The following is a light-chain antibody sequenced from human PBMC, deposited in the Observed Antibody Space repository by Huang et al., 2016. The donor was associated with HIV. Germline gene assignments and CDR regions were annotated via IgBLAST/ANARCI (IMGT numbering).Light chain of an antibody. CDR2: GAS. CDR3: QQYAGSPYT. CDR1: QRVSISF. J-gene: IGKJ2*01. V-gene: IGKV3-20*01. Sequence: IVLTQSPVTLSLSPGERATLSCRASQRVSISFLAWYQHKPGQAPRLLIYGASSRATGIPDRFSGSGSGTDFTLTISRLEPEDFAVYYCQQYAGSPYTFGQGTKLEIK.